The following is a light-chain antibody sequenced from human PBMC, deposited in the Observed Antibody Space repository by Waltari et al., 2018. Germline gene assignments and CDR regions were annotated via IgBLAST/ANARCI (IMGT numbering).Light chain of an antibody. Sequence: IQMTQSPSSLSASVCARVTITCRASLGISVYLAWFRQKPGKAPESLIYAASSLESGVSSRFSGSGSGTDFSLTISSLQPEDSATYYCQQYNGYPLAFGQGTRLEIK. CDR3: QQYNGYPLA. CDR1: LGISVY. V-gene: IGKV1-16*01. J-gene: IGKJ5*01. CDR2: AAS.